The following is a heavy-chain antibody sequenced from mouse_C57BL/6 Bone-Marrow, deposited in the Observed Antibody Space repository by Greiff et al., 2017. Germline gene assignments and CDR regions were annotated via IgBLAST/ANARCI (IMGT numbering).Heavy chain of an antibody. J-gene: IGHJ2*01. CDR2: ISDAGSYT. Sequence: DVKLQESGGGLVKPGGSLKLSCAASGFTFSSYAMSWVRQTPGQRLEWVATISDAGSYTYYPDNVKGRFTISRDNAKNNLYLQMSHLKAEDTAMYYCARGGVAGYWGQGTTLTVSS. CDR1: GFTFSSYA. D-gene: IGHD1-1*01. CDR3: ARGGVAGY. V-gene: IGHV5-4*03.